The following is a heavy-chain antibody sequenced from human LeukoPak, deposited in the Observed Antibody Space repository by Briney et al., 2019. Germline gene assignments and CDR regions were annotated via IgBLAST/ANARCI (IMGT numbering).Heavy chain of an antibody. V-gene: IGHV4-61*02. CDR2: IYTSGST. D-gene: IGHD3-3*01. J-gene: IGHJ6*03. Sequence: SETLSLTCTVSGGSISSGSYYWSWIRQPAGKGLEWIGRIYTSGSTNYNPSLKSRVTISVDTSENQFSLKLSSVTAADTAVYYCAREVYYDFWSGYYPENYYYYYMDVWGKGTTVTVSS. CDR3: AREVYYDFWSGYYPENYYYYYMDV. CDR1: GGSISSGSYY.